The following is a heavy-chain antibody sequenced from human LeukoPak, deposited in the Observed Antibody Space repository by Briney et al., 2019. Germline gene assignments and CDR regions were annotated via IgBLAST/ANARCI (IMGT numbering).Heavy chain of an antibody. D-gene: IGHD2-2*01. CDR1: GFTFSNAW. CDR2: VKSKIEGGTT. Sequence: GGSLRLSCAASGFTFSNAWMTWVRQAPGKGLEWVGRVKSKIEGGTTDYAAPVKGRFSISRDDSKDTLYLQMNSLKTEDTAVYYCTTEDIVVVPAAMTNYYYGMDVWGQGTTVTVSS. J-gene: IGHJ6*02. CDR3: TTEDIVVVPAAMTNYYYGMDV. V-gene: IGHV3-15*01.